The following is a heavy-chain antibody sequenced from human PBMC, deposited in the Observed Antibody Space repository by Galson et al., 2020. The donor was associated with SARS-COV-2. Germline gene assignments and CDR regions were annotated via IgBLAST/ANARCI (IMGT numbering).Heavy chain of an antibody. CDR1: GYTFTDYY. J-gene: IGHJ4*02. D-gene: IGHD3-3*01. CDR2: INPNNGAT. CDR3: ARMSAIIGSDS. V-gene: IGHV1-2*02. Sequence: ASVKVSCKASGYTFTDYYVHWMRQAPGQGLEWMGWINPNNGATNYKQKFQGRVPMTRDTSISTAYMDLSRLRSDDTAVYYCARMSAIIGSDSWGQGTLVNVSS.